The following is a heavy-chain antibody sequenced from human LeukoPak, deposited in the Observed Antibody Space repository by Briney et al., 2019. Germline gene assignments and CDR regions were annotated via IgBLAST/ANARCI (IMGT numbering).Heavy chain of an antibody. V-gene: IGHV1-18*01. Sequence: GASVKVSCKASGYDFTAYGITWVRQAPGQGLEWIGWVSSYNLNANYARSIQGRVTMTTDTSTSTAYLELTSLRFDDTAVYFCARDGETEYVPGGYWGQGTLVTV. CDR1: GYDFTAYG. CDR2: VSSYNLNA. J-gene: IGHJ4*02. D-gene: IGHD2/OR15-2a*01. CDR3: ARDGETEYVPGGY.